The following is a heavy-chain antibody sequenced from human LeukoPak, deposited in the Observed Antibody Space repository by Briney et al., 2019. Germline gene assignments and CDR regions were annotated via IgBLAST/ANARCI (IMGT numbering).Heavy chain of an antibody. CDR2: ISAYNGNT. CDR1: GYTFTSYG. CDR3: ASPYYDSSGYYGAFDI. V-gene: IGHV1-18*01. D-gene: IGHD3-22*01. Sequence: GASVKVSCKASGYTFTSYGISWVRQAPGQGLEWMGWISAYNGNTNYAQKLQGRVTMTTDTSTSTAYMELRSLRSDDTAVYYCASPYYDSSGYYGAFDIWGQGTMVTVSS. J-gene: IGHJ3*02.